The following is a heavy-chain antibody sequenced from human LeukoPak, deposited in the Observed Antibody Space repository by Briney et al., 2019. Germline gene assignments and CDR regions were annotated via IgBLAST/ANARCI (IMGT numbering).Heavy chain of an antibody. CDR1: GGFTNDYY. CDR2: IQTTGRT. Sequence: SETLSLTCSVSGGFTNDYYWTWIRQSAGKGLEWVGRIQTTGRTHYKPSLKSRVTMSVDTSKKQFSLKLTSVTAADTAVYYCARGYYYDSSGYSYWGQGTLVTVSS. CDR3: ARGYYYDSSGYSY. J-gene: IGHJ4*02. V-gene: IGHV4-4*07. D-gene: IGHD3-22*01.